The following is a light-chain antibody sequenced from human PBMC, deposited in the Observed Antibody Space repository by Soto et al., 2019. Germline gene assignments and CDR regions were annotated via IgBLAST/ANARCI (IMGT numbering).Light chain of an antibody. CDR1: NSEFGGYNY. Sequence: HCALNQTDSVYGSPGQCSTISYTRTNSEFGGYNYVSWYQQHPGKAPKLMIYDVSNRPSGVSNRFSGSKSGNTASLTISGLQAEDEADYYGRSYRSSSTRDVFGTGTKVTVL. CDR3: RSYRSSSTRDV. J-gene: IGLJ1*01. CDR2: DVS. V-gene: IGLV2-14*01.